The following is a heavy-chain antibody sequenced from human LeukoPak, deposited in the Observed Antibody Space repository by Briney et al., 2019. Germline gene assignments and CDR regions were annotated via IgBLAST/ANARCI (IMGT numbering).Heavy chain of an antibody. D-gene: IGHD2-21*02. J-gene: IGHJ4*02. Sequence: GRALRLSCAASGVTFSNYAMHWGRRAPGKGVEGVAVLSYDAMFRFYADSMKGRFPISRDNSKDTLYLQLSSLRLNDTAVYFCARGRVVPATRLDYWGRGTLVTVSS. V-gene: IGHV3-30*15. CDR1: GVTFSNYA. CDR3: ARGRVVPATRLDY. CDR2: LSYDAMFR.